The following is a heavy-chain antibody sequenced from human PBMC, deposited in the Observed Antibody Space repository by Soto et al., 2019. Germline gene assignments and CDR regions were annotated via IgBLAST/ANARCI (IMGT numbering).Heavy chain of an antibody. V-gene: IGHV3-30-3*01. D-gene: IGHD3-10*01. CDR1: GFTFSSYA. CDR2: ISYDGSNK. Sequence: QVQLVESGGGVVQPGRSLRLSCAASGFTFSSYAMHWVRQAPGKGLEWVAVISYDGSNKYYADSVKGRFTISRDNSKNTLYLQMNSLRAEDTAVYYCARGSYYCSGSYYPGDALDIWGQGTMVTVSS. CDR3: ARGSYYCSGSYYPGDALDI. J-gene: IGHJ3*02.